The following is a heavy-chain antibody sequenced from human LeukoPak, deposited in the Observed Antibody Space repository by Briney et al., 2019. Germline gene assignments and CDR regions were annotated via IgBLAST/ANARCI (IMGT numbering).Heavy chain of an antibody. V-gene: IGHV1-46*01. CDR2: INPSGGST. CDR1: GYTFTSYY. J-gene: IGHJ4*02. D-gene: IGHD4-17*01. Sequence: GASVKVSCKASGYTFTSYYMHWVRQAPGQGLEWMGIINPSGGSTSYAQKFQGRVAMTRDMSTSTVYMELSSLRSEDTAAYYCARALQSGLSTVTTAGDYWGQGTLVTVSS. CDR3: ARALQSGLSTVTTAGDY.